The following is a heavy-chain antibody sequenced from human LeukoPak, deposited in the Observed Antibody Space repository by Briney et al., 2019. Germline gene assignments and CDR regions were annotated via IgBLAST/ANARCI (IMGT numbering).Heavy chain of an antibody. CDR2: IHPDGSET. Sequence: PGGSLRLSCEASGFIFSSYWMGWVRQVPGKGLEWVANIHPDGSETSYVDSVKGRFTISRDNAKKSMFLQMNSLRAEDTAVYYCARGDFLGFDYWGQGTLVTVSS. D-gene: IGHD2-21*02. CDR3: ARGDFLGFDY. V-gene: IGHV3-7*01. J-gene: IGHJ4*02. CDR1: GFIFSSYW.